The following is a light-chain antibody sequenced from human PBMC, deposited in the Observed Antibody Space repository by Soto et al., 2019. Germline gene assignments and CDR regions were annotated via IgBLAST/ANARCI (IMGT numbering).Light chain of an antibody. Sequence: DIVLTQSPDSLAVSLGERATINCKSSQTILYNSNNKNYLAWYQQKPGQPPRLLIYWASTRESGVPDRFSGSWSGTDFTLTISRLQAEDVAVYYCQQYYNTPSFTFGPGTKVEIK. CDR3: QQYYNTPSFT. CDR2: WAS. CDR1: QTILYNSNNKNY. V-gene: IGKV4-1*01. J-gene: IGKJ3*01.